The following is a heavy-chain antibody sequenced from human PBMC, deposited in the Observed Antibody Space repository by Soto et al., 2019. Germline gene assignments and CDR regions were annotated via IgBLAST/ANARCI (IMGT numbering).Heavy chain of an antibody. V-gene: IGHV3-33*01. Sequence: QVQLVESGGGVVQPGRSLRLSCAASGFTFSSYGMHWVRQAPGKGLGWVAVIWYDGSNKYYADSVKGRFTISRDNSKNTLYLQMNSLRAEDTAVYYCARGGVGATDFDYWGQGTLVTVSS. CDR3: ARGGVGATDFDY. J-gene: IGHJ4*02. D-gene: IGHD1-26*01. CDR1: GFTFSSYG. CDR2: IWYDGSNK.